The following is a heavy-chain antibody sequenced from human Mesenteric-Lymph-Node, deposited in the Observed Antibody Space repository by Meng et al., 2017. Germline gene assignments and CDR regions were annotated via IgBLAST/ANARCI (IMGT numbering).Heavy chain of an antibody. CDR3: ARGHSRRLRGLHRGYYFDY. Sequence: GSLRLSCTVSGGSISSSSYYWGWIRQPPGKGLEWIGEINHSGSTNYNPSLKSRVTISVDTSKNQFSLKLSSVTAADTAVYYCARGHSRRLRGLHRGYYFDYWGQGTLVTVSS. J-gene: IGHJ4*02. CDR1: GGSISSSSYY. CDR2: INHSGST. D-gene: IGHD2-21*02. V-gene: IGHV4-39*07.